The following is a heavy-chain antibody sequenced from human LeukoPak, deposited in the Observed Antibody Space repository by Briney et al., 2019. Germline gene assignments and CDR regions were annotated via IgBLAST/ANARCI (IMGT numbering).Heavy chain of an antibody. CDR3: TKGWELPNWFDP. V-gene: IGHV3-73*01. D-gene: IGHD1-7*01. Sequence: GGSLRLSCAASGFTFSGSAMHWVRKASGKGLEWIGRIRSKANSYATAYAASVKGRFTMSRDDSKNTAYLEMNSLKTEDTAVYYCTKGWELPNWFDPWGQGTLVTVSS. J-gene: IGHJ5*02. CDR1: GFTFSGSA. CDR2: IRSKANSYAT.